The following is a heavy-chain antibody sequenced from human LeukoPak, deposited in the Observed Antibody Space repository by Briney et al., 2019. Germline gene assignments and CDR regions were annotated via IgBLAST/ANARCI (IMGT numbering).Heavy chain of an antibody. CDR2: ITASGGNT. CDR3: AKGNGYSYGRYYFDY. J-gene: IGHJ4*02. V-gene: IGHV3-23*01. CDR1: GFTFSSYA. Sequence: GGSLRLSCAASGFTFSSYAMGWVRQAPGKGLEWVSAITASGGNTYYADSVKGRFTISRDNSKNTQYLQVNSLRAEDTAVYYCAKGNGYSYGRYYFDYWGQGTLVTVSS. D-gene: IGHD5-18*01.